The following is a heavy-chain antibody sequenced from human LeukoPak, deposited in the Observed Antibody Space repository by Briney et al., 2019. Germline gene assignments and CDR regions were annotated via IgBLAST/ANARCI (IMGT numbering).Heavy chain of an antibody. V-gene: IGHV4-61*05. J-gene: IGHJ4*02. D-gene: IGHD3-10*01. CDR1: GGSISSSSYY. CDR2: IYYSGST. Sequence: SETLSLTCTVSGGSISSSSYYWGWIRQPPGKGLEWIGYIYYSGSTNYNPSLKSRVTISVDTSKNQFSLKLSSVTAADTAVYYYARVHGSGSYYTHIDYWGQGTLVTVSS. CDR3: ARVHGSGSYYTHIDY.